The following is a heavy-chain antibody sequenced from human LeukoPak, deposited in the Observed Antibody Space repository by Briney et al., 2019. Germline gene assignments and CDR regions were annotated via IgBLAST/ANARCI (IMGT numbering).Heavy chain of an antibody. Sequence: GGTLRLSCAASGFTFSSYSMNWVRQAPGQGLEWISFINSSSSYIYYADTVKGRVTISRDKAKNTLYLEMNSLRSEDTAVYYCARFSDSSGYYPRGAFDIWGQGTMVTVSS. V-gene: IGHV3-21*01. CDR3: ARFSDSSGYYPRGAFDI. CDR1: GFTFSSYS. D-gene: IGHD3-22*01. CDR2: INSSSSYI. J-gene: IGHJ3*02.